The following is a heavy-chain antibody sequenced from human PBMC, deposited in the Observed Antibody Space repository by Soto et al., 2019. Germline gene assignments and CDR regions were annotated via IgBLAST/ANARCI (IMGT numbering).Heavy chain of an antibody. J-gene: IGHJ6*02. CDR2: IYPGDSDT. V-gene: IGHV5-51*01. CDR1: GYSFTSYW. CDR3: ATQFSSSWYGGRYYYYGMDV. Sequence: LGESLKISCKGSGYSFTSYWIGWVRQMPGKGLEWMGIIYPGDSDTRYSPSFQGQVTISADKSISTAYLQWSSLKASDTAMYYCATQFSSSWYGGRYYYYGMDVWGQGTTVTVSS. D-gene: IGHD6-13*01.